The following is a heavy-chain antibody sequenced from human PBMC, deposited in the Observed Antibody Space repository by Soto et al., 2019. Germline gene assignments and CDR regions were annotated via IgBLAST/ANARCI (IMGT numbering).Heavy chain of an antibody. J-gene: IGHJ6*02. Sequence: PGGSLRLSCAASGLFFSDYYLSWIRQAPGKALECVAYISGTGDTKYYADSATGRFTISRDNPKNSLYLQMNSLRPEDAAVYYCAIGGGQIYYKGLDVWGQGTTVTVSS. CDR2: ISGTGDTK. D-gene: IGHD3-10*01. CDR3: AIGGGQIYYKGLDV. CDR1: GLFFSDYY. V-gene: IGHV3-11*01.